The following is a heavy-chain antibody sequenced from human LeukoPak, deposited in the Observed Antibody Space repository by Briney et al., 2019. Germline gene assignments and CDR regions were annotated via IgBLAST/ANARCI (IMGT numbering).Heavy chain of an antibody. CDR2: IGPSDSET. Sequence: LGESLKISCKGSGYIFTTNWISWIRQMPGKGLEWMGRIGPSDSETNYSPSFQGHVTISVDKSISTAYLQWSSLKASDTAMYYCARRAGSSGKFDPWGQGTLVIVSS. V-gene: IGHV5-10-1*01. D-gene: IGHD6-19*01. J-gene: IGHJ5*02. CDR3: ARRAGSSGKFDP. CDR1: GYIFTTNW.